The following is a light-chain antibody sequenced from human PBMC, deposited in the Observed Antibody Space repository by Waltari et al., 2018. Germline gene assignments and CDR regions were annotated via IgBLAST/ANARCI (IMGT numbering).Light chain of an antibody. J-gene: IGKJ1*01. CDR3: QQTNSFPRT. CDR2: AAS. CDR1: QSISNC. Sequence: DIQMTQSPSFVSASVGDRVTITCRASQSISNCLAWYQQKPGKAAKFLIYAASSLESGVPSRFGVSGSGTDFTLTISSLLPEDFATYYCQQTNSFPRTFGQGTKVEIK. V-gene: IGKV1-12*01.